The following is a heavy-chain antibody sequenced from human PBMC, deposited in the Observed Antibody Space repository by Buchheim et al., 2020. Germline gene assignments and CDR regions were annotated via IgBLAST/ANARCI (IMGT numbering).Heavy chain of an antibody. D-gene: IGHD5-12*01. CDR2: ISYDGSNK. Sequence: QVQLVESGGGVVQPGRSLRLSCAASGFTFSSYAMHWVRQAPGKGLEWVAVISYDGSNKYYADSVKGRFTISRDNSTNTLYLQMNSLRAEDTAVYYCAREYSPRYGMDVWGQGTT. J-gene: IGHJ6*02. CDR1: GFTFSSYA. CDR3: AREYSPRYGMDV. V-gene: IGHV3-30*04.